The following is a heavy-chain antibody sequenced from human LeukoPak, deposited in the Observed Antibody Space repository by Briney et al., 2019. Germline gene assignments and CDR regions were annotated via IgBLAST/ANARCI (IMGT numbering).Heavy chain of an antibody. D-gene: IGHD6-13*01. J-gene: IGHJ6*03. V-gene: IGHV1-69*05. CDR3: ARVSAAAGRRDYYYYYTDV. Sequence: ASVKVSCKASGGTFSSYAISWVRQAPGQGLEWMGGIIPIFGTANYAQKFQGRVTITTDESTSTAYMELSSLRSEDTAVYYCARVSAAAGRRDYYYYYTDVWGKGTTVTVSS. CDR2: IIPIFGTA. CDR1: GGTFSSYA.